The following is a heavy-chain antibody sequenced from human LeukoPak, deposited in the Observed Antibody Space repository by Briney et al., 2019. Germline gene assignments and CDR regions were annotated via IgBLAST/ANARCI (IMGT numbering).Heavy chain of an antibody. CDR2: IKNDGSST. D-gene: IGHD5-24*01. J-gene: IGHJ4*02. CDR3: VRDAWMASTPLDY. CDR1: GFTFSSYW. V-gene: IGHV3-74*01. Sequence: PGGSLRLSCAASGFTFSSYWMHWVRQAPGKGLLWVSRIKNDGSSTNYADSVKGRFPISRDNAKNTLYLQINSLRAEDTAVYYCVRDAWMASTPLDYWGQGTLVTVSS.